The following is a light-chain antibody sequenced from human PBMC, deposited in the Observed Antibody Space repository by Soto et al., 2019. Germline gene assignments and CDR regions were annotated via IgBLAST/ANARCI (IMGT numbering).Light chain of an antibody. Sequence: DIQMTQSPSSLSASVGKRVTSTCPASQTISSWLAWYQQKPGKAPKLLIYKASTLKSGVPSRFSGSGSGTEFTLTISSLQPDDFATYYCQHYNSYSEAFGQGTKVDIK. V-gene: IGKV1-5*03. CDR2: KAS. J-gene: IGKJ1*01. CDR3: QHYNSYSEA. CDR1: QTISSW.